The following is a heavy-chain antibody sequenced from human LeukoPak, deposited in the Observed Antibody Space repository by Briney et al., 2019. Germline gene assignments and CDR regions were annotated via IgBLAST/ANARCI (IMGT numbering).Heavy chain of an antibody. CDR2: ISSSSSFI. Sequence: PGGSLRLSCAASGFTFSSYSMNWVRQAPGKGLEWVSSISSSSSFIYYADSVKGRFTISRDNAEDSLYLQMNSLRAEDTAVYFCARDGYNYGSPLDYWGQGTLVTVSS. J-gene: IGHJ4*02. V-gene: IGHV3-21*01. D-gene: IGHD5-18*01. CDR1: GFTFSSYS. CDR3: ARDGYNYGSPLDY.